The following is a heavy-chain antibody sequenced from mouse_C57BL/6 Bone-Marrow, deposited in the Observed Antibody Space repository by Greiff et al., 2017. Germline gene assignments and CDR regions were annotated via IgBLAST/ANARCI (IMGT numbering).Heavy chain of an antibody. V-gene: IGHV2-5*01. CDR1: GFSFTSYG. J-gene: IGHJ4*01. CDR2: IWSGGST. D-gene: IGHD2-10*01. CDR3: AKTGLLYAMDY. Sequence: VQVVESGPGLVQPSQCLSITCTVSGFSFTSYGVNWVSQSPGKGLEWLGVIWSGGSTDYNGDFMSRLSITKDNTKSQVYFKMNSRQAYDTAICYSAKTGLLYAMDYWGQGTSVTVSS.